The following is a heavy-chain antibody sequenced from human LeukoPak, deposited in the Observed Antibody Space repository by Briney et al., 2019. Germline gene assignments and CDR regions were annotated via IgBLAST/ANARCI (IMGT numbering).Heavy chain of an antibody. CDR2: IYTSGST. V-gene: IGHV4-61*02. Sequence: PSETLSLTCTVSGGSISSSSYYWSWIRQPAGKGLEWIGRIYTSGSTNYNPSLKSRVTMSVDTSKNQFSLKLSSVTAADTAVYYCARDDFWSGFNWFDPWGQGTLVTVSS. CDR1: GGSISSSSYY. D-gene: IGHD3-3*01. CDR3: ARDDFWSGFNWFDP. J-gene: IGHJ5*02.